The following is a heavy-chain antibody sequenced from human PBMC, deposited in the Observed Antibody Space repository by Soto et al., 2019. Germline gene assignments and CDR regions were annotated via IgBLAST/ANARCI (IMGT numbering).Heavy chain of an antibody. CDR3: ASAYSSGCFED. J-gene: IGHJ4*02. CDR2: INPSGGST. V-gene: IGHV1-46*03. CDR1: GYTFTSYY. D-gene: IGHD6-19*01. Sequence: QVQLVQSGAEVKKPGASVKVSCKASGYTFTSYYMHWVRQAPGQGLEWMGIINPSGGSTSYAKKFQGRVTMTRDTSTSTVYMELSSLRSEDTAVYYCASAYSSGCFEDWGQGTLVTVSS.